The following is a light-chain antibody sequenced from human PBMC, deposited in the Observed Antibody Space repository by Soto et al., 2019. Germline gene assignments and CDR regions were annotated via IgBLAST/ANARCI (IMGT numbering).Light chain of an antibody. CDR3: QQYSSSPIT. V-gene: IGKV3-20*01. CDR1: QSVSSSY. CDR2: GAS. Sequence: EVVLTQSPVTLSLSRGERATLSCRASQSVSSSYLAWYQQKPGQAPRLLIYGASSRATGIPDRFSGGGSGTDFSLTISRLDPEDFAVYYCQQYSSSPITFGQGTRLEIK. J-gene: IGKJ5*01.